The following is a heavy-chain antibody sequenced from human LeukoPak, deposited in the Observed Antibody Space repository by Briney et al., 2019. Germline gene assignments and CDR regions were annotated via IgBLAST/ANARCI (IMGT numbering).Heavy chain of an antibody. CDR1: GGSFSGYY. J-gene: IGHJ6*04. CDR3: ARGRSSYGMDV. V-gene: IGHV4-34*01. CDR2: INHSGST. Sequence: PSEALSLTCAVYGGSFSGYYWSWIRQPPGPGLEWIGEINHSGSTNYNPSLKSRVTISVDTSKNQFSLKLSSVTAADTAVYYCARGRSSYGMDVWGKGTTVTVSS.